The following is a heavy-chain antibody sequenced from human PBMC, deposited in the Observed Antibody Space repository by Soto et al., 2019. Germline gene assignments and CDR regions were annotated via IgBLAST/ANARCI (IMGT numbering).Heavy chain of an antibody. CDR1: GASIISENW. J-gene: IGHJ4*02. CDR3: AKSWELLRCFAS. V-gene: IGHV4-4*02. D-gene: IGHD1-26*01. Sequence: QVQLQESGPGLVKPSGTLSLTCAVSGASIISENWWTWVRQSPGKGLEWIGEIHHTGSTTYNPSLDSRVTMSVDKSKNLFSLILSAVTAADTALYYCAKSWELLRCFASWGQGTLVTGSS. CDR2: IHHTGST.